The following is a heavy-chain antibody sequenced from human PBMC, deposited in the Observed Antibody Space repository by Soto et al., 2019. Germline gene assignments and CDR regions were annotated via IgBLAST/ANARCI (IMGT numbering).Heavy chain of an antibody. CDR1: GGSISSGDYY. D-gene: IGHD3-10*01. J-gene: IGHJ5*02. V-gene: IGHV4-30-4*01. CDR3: AREDNLWPANWLDP. CDR2: IYYSGST. Sequence: TLSLTCTVSGGSISSGDYYWSWIRQPPGKGLEWIGYIYYSGSTYYNPSLKSRVTISVDTSKNQFSLKLSSVTAADTAVYYCAREDNLWPANWLDPWGQGTLVTVSS.